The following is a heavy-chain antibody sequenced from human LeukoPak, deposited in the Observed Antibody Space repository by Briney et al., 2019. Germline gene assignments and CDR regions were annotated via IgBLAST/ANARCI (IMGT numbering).Heavy chain of an antibody. J-gene: IGHJ4*02. CDR3: AREPGEMATNFDY. Sequence: SVKVSCKASGGAFSSYAISWVRQAPGQGLEWMGRIIPILGIANYAQKFQGRVTITADKSTSTAYMELSSLRSEDTAVYYCAREPGEMATNFDYWGQGTLVTVSS. D-gene: IGHD5-24*01. CDR2: IIPILGIA. CDR1: GGAFSSYA. V-gene: IGHV1-69*04.